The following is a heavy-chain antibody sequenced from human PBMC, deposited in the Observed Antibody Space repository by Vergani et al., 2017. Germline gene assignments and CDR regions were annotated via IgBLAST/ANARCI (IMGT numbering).Heavy chain of an antibody. V-gene: IGHV3-23*01. D-gene: IGHD5-24*01. J-gene: IGHJ2*01. Sequence: EVQLLESGGGLVQTGGSLRLSCAASGFTFSSYAMSWVRQAPGKGLEWVSAISGSGGSTYYADSVKGRFTISRDNSKNTLYLQMNSLRAEDTAVYYCASPRRDGYIPPGNWYFDLWGRGTLVTVSS. CDR1: GFTFSSYA. CDR3: ASPRRDGYIPPGNWYFDL. CDR2: ISGSGGST.